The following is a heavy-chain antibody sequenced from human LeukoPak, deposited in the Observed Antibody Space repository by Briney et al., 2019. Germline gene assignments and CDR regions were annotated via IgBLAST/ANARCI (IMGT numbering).Heavy chain of an antibody. Sequence: GESLKISCKGSGYDFTNFWIAWVRQMPGKGLEWMGIIYPADSDTRYSPSFQGQVTISADKSISTAFLQWSSLKASDTAMYYCARLFSSSWPYFDYWGQGIKVTGSS. V-gene: IGHV5-51*01. CDR3: ARLFSSSWPYFDY. D-gene: IGHD6-13*01. CDR2: IYPADSDT. J-gene: IGHJ4*02. CDR1: GYDFTNFW.